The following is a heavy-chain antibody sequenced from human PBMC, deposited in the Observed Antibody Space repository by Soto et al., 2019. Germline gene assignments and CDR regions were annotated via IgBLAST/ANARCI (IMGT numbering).Heavy chain of an antibody. CDR2: IWYAGSNK. Sequence: KGLKWEEVIWYAGSNKYYADSVKGRFTISRDNAKNTRSLQMNSMIAEDTAVYYCARDFFFFQAETGLRDSVRVSEFLLNRSSDL. CDR3: ARDFFFFQAETGLRDSVRVSEFLLNRSSDL. V-gene: IGHV3-33*01. J-gene: IGHJ2*01. D-gene: IGHD3-9*01.